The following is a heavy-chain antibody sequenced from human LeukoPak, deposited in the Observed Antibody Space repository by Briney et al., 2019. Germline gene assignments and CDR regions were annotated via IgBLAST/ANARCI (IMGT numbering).Heavy chain of an antibody. CDR1: GFTFSSYA. D-gene: IGHD3-22*01. CDR3: AKAYYYDGSGLFDY. CDR2: ISGSGGST. V-gene: IGHV3-23*01. J-gene: IGHJ4*02. Sequence: GGSLRLSCAASGFTFSSYAMSWVCQAPGKGLEWVSAISGSGGSTYYADSVKGRFTISRDNSKNTLYLQMNSLRAEDTAVYYCAKAYYYDGSGLFDYWGQGTLVTVSS.